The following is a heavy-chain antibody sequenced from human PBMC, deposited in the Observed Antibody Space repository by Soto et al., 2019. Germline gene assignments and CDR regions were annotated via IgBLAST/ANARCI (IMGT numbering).Heavy chain of an antibody. V-gene: IGHV3-48*02. J-gene: IGHJ4*02. CDR3: ARHFGSGWKYYFDS. Sequence: PGGSLRLSCAASGFTFRIYSMNWVCQAPGKGLEWVSFIISTGSIMYYADSVKGRFTISRDNDKNSLYLQMDSLRDDDTAVYYCARHFGSGWKYYFDSWSQGTLVTVSS. CDR2: IISTGSIM. CDR1: GFTFRIYS. D-gene: IGHD6-19*01.